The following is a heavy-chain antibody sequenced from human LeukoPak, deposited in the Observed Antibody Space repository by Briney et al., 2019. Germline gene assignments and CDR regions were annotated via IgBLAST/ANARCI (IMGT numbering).Heavy chain of an antibody. CDR2: IKQHGSEK. CDR1: GFTFSRYW. J-gene: IGHJ5*02. CDR3: AREETTGIFLCALGDWFDP. Sequence: GGSLRLSCAASGFTFSRYWMSWVRQPQGKGLGWVANIKQHGSEKYYVDSVKGRFTISRDNAKNSLYLQMNSLRAEDTAVYYCAREETTGIFLCALGDWFDPWGQGTLVTVSS. V-gene: IGHV3-7*01. D-gene: IGHD3-16*01.